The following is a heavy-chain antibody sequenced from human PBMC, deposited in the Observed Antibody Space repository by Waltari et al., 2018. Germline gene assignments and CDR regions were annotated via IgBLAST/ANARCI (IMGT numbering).Heavy chain of an antibody. D-gene: IGHD3-22*01. J-gene: IGHJ4*02. CDR1: GGSISSSSYY. CDR3: AGLPPPYYYDSSGYSYPIDY. V-gene: IGHV4-39*01. CDR2: IYYSGST. Sequence: QLQLQESGPGLVKPSETLSLTCTVSGGSISSSSYYWGWIRQPPGKGLEWIGSIYYSGSTYYNPSLKSRVTISVDTSKNQFSLKLSSVTAADTAVYYCAGLPPPYYYDSSGYSYPIDYWGQGTLVTVSS.